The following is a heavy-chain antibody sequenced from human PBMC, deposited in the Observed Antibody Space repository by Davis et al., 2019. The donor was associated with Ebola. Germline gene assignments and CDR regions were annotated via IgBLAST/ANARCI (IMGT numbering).Heavy chain of an antibody. CDR1: GFTVSSNY. V-gene: IGHV3-66*01. CDR2: IYNGCST. D-gene: IGHD3-9*01. J-gene: IGHJ4*02. CDR3: ARVYYDILTGYYYFDY. Sequence: PGGSLRLSCAASGFTVSSNYMSWVRQAPGKGLERVAVIYNGCSTYYADSVKGRFTISRDNSKNTLYLQMNSLRAEDTAVYYCARVYYDILTGYYYFDYWGQGTLVTVSS.